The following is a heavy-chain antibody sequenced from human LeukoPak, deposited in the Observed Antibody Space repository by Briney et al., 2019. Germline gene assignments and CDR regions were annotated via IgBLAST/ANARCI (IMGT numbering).Heavy chain of an antibody. D-gene: IGHD3-22*01. J-gene: IGHJ4*02. Sequence: SETLSLTCTVSGGSISSYYWSWIRQPPGKGLAWIGYIYYSGSTNYNPSLKSRVTISVDTSKNQFSLKLSSVTAADTAVYYCARDNYDSSGYYLDYWGQGTLVTVSS. V-gene: IGHV4-59*01. CDR3: ARDNYDSSGYYLDY. CDR2: IYYSGST. CDR1: GGSISSYY.